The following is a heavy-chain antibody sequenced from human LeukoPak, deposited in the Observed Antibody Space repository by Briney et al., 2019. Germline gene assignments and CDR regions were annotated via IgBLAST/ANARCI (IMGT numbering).Heavy chain of an antibody. J-gene: IGHJ6*03. CDR3: AKGPSYSGSYLLGWYMDV. CDR2: ISGSGGST. V-gene: IGHV3-23*01. CDR1: GFTFSSYA. Sequence: PGGSLRLSCAASGFTFSSYAMSWVRQAPGKGLEWVSAISGSGGSTYYADSVKGRFTISRDNSKNTLYLQMNSLRAEDTAVYYCAKGPSYSGSYLLGWYMDVWGKGTTVTVSS. D-gene: IGHD1-26*01.